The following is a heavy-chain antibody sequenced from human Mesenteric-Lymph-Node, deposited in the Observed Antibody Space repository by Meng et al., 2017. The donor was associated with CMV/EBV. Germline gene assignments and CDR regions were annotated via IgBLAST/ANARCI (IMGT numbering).Heavy chain of an antibody. CDR3: AKEGSGSVTIFGVVIQGTLRGGYGMDV. J-gene: IGHJ6*02. CDR2: ISWDGGDT. Sequence: GESLKISCSASGFTFEDYTMHWVRQAPGKGLEWVSLISWDGGDTLYADSVKGRFTISRDNSKNTLYLQMNGLRAEDTAVYYCAKEGSGSVTIFGVVIQGTLRGGYGMDVWGQGTTVTVSS. CDR1: GFTFEDYT. V-gene: IGHV3-43*01. D-gene: IGHD3-3*01.